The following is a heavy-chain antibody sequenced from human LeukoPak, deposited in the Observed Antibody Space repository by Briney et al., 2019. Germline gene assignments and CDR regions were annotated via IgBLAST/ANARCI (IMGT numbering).Heavy chain of an antibody. D-gene: IGHD5-18*01. Sequence: GGSLRLSCAASGFTVSSNYMSWVRQAPGKGLEWVSVIYSGGSTYYAESVKGRFTISRHNSKNTLYLQMNSLRAEDTAVYYCARTQGYSYGSPPVDWGQGTLVTVSS. CDR3: ARTQGYSYGSPPVD. J-gene: IGHJ4*02. V-gene: IGHV3-53*04. CDR1: GFTVSSNY. CDR2: IYSGGST.